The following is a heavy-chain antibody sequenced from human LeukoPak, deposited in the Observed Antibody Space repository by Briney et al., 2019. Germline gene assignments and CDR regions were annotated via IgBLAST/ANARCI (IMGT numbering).Heavy chain of an antibody. CDR1: GYSFTSHY. CDR3: ARDNSVGDIAWWFDP. CDR2: INPSGSST. V-gene: IGHV1-46*01. D-gene: IGHD3-16*02. Sequence: ASVKVSCKASGYSFTSHYMHWVRQAPGQGLEWLGLINPSGSSTLYAQKFQGRVTMTRDMSTTTDNMELSSLRSEDTAVYYCARDNSVGDIAWWFDPWGQGTLVTVSS. J-gene: IGHJ5*02.